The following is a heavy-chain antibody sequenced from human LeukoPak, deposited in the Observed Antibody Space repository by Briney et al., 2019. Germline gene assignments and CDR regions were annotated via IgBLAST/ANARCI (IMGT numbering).Heavy chain of an antibody. J-gene: IGHJ4*02. V-gene: IGHV3-15*01. CDR2: IKSKTDGGTT. CDR1: GFTFSNAW. D-gene: IGHD3-22*01. CDR3: TTGALYYYDSSGSLFDY. Sequence: GGSLRLSCAASGFTFSNAWMSWVRQAPGKGLEWVGRIKSKTDGGTTDYAAPVKGRFTISRDDSKNTLYLQMNSLKTEDTAVYYCTTGALYYYDSSGSLFDYWGQGTLVTVSS.